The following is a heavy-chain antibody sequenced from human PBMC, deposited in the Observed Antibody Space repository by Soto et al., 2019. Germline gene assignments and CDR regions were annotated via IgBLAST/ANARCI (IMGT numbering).Heavy chain of an antibody. V-gene: IGHV1-8*01. CDR1: GYTFTSYD. CDR2: MNPNSGNT. CDR3: ARLPYYYYGMDV. J-gene: IGHJ6*02. Sequence: ASVKVSCKASGYTFTSYDINWVRQDTGQGLEWMGWMNPNSGNTGYAQKFQGRVTMTRNTSISTAYMELSSLRSEDTAVYYCARLPYYYYGMDVWGQGTTVTVSS.